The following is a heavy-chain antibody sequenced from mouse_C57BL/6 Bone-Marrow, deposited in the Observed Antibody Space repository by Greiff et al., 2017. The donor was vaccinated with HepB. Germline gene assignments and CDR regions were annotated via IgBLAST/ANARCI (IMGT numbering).Heavy chain of an antibody. CDR3: ARGWLLRAMDY. D-gene: IGHD2-3*01. V-gene: IGHV1-64*01. CDR2: IHPNSGST. Sequence: QVQLQQPGAELVKPGASVKLSCKASGYTFTGYWMHWVKQRPGQGLEWIGMIHPNSGSTNYNEKFKSKATLTVDKSSSTAYMQLSSLTSEDSAVYYCARGWLLRAMDYWGQGTSVTVSS. CDR1: GYTFTGYW. J-gene: IGHJ4*01.